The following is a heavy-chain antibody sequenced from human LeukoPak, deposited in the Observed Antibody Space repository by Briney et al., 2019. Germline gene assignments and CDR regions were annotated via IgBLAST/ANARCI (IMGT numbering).Heavy chain of an antibody. V-gene: IGHV4-59*01. D-gene: IGHD3-22*01. CDR3: AGGLGYYDSSGYYRYYFDY. J-gene: IGHJ4*02. CDR2: IYYSGST. Sequence: SETLSLTCTVSGGSISSYYWSWIRQPPGKGLEWIGYIYYSGSTNYNPSLKSRVTISVDTSKNQFSLKLSSVTAADTAVYYCAGGLGYYDSSGYYRYYFDYWGQGTLVTVSS. CDR1: GGSISSYY.